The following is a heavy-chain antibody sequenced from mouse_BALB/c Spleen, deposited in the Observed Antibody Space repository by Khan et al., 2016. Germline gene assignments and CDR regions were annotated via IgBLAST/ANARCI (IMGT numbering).Heavy chain of an antibody. CDR1: GYTFTDYW. Sequence: QVQLQQPGAEAVMPGASVKMSCKASGYTFTDYWIHWVKQRPGQGPEWIGAIDTSDRHTNYNQKFTGKATLTVDESARTAYMQLTSLTAEDSAIFYCARSRNWSVDYWGQGSTLTVSS. V-gene: IGHV1-69*01. J-gene: IGHJ2*01. D-gene: IGHD4-1*01. CDR2: IDTSDRHT. CDR3: ARSRNWSVDY.